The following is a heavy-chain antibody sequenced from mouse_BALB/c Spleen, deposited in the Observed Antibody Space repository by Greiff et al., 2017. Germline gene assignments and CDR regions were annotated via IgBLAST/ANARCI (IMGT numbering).Heavy chain of an antibody. CDR2: ISSGSSTI. D-gene: IGHD2-3*01. V-gene: IGHV5-17*02. CDR1: GFTFSSFG. J-gene: IGHJ3*01. Sequence: EVQRVESGGGLVQPGGSRKLSCAASGFTFSSFGMHWVRQAPEKGLEWVAYISSGSSTIYYADTVKGRFTISRDNPKNTLFLQMTSLRSEDTAMYYCASSIYDGYYSFAYWGQGTLVTVSA. CDR3: ASSIYDGYYSFAY.